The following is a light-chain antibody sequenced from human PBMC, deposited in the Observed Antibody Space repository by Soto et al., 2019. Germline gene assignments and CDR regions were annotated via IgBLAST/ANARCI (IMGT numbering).Light chain of an antibody. CDR1: ITDIGAYNY. CDR3: SSYTSNITPYV. J-gene: IGLJ1*01. CDR2: GVS. Sequence: QSVLTQPASVSGSPGQSITISCTGTITDIGAYNYVSWYQQHPGKAPKLLIYGVSSRPSGVSNRFSGSKSGNAAYLTISGLQADDEAEYYCSSYTSNITPYVFGTGTKVTVL. V-gene: IGLV2-14*01.